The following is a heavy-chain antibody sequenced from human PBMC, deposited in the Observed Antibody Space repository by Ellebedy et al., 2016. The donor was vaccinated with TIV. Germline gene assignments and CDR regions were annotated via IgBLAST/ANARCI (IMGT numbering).Heavy chain of an antibody. CDR2: FTQSGTP. CDR1: GGSFPEYY. D-gene: IGHD3-22*01. Sequence: MPSETLSLTCNYSGGSFPEYYWTWIRHSPGKGLEWNGAFTQSGTPSYNPSLKRRVTVSVDTSPNQFSLRLTSVTAADSAVYYCARGRHYYYDRGGHTRFDPWGQGTLVTVSS. V-gene: IGHV4-34*01. CDR3: ARGRHYYYDRGGHTRFDP. J-gene: IGHJ5*02.